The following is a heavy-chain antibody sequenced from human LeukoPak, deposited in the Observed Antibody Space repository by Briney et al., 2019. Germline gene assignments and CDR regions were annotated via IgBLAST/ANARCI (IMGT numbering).Heavy chain of an antibody. CDR3: AKEDELVDYFDH. CDR2: ITGSSTGI. Sequence: GGSLRLSWTASGFTFNNYAMSWVRQAPGKGLEWVSSITGSSTGIDYAHSVKGRFTISRDNAKNMLYLQMNSLRAEDTALYYCAKEDELVDYFDHWGQGILVTVSS. V-gene: IGHV3-23*01. CDR1: GFTFNNYA. J-gene: IGHJ4*02.